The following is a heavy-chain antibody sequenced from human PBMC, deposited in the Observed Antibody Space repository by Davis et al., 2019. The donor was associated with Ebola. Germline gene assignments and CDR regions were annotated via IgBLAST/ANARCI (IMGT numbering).Heavy chain of an antibody. CDR1: GFTVSSNY. CDR3: AASGQGILEWLNWFDP. D-gene: IGHD3-3*01. J-gene: IGHJ5*02. CDR2: IYSGGST. V-gene: IGHV3-53*01. Sequence: GESLKISCAASGFTVSSNYMNWVRQAPGKGLEWVSGIYSGGSTYCADSVKGRFTISRDNSKNTLYLQMNSLRAEDTAVYYCAASGQGILEWLNWFDPWGQGTLVTVSS.